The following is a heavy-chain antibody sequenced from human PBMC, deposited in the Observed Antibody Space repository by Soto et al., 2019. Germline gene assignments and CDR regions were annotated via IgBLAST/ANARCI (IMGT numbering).Heavy chain of an antibody. CDR3: AKDERGAVAGLFDY. J-gene: IGHJ4*02. CDR1: GFTFDDYA. CDR2: ISWNSGSI. V-gene: IGHV3-9*01. D-gene: IGHD6-19*01. Sequence: EVQLVESGGGLVQPGRSLRLSCAASGFTFDDYAMHWVRQAPGKGLEWVSGISWNSGSIGYADSVKGRFTISRDNAKNSLYLQMNSLRAEDTALYYCAKDERGAVAGLFDYWGQGTLVTVSS.